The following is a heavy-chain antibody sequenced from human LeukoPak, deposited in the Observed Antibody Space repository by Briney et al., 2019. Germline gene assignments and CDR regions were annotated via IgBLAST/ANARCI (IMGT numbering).Heavy chain of an antibody. CDR3: ATGSSPRTEGCFDP. V-gene: IGHV1-24*01. Sequence: ASVKVSCKVSGYTLTELSMRWVRQAPGKGLEWMGGFDPEDGETIYAQKFQGRVTMTEDTSTDTAYMELSSLRSEDTAVYYCATGSSPRTEGCFDPWGQGTLVTVSS. J-gene: IGHJ5*02. CDR2: FDPEDGET. CDR1: GYTLTELS.